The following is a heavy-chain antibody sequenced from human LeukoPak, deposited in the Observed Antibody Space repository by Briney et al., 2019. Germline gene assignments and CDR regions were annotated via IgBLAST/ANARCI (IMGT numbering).Heavy chain of an antibody. CDR2: ISSSSSYI. V-gene: IGHV3-21*01. J-gene: IGHJ4*02. CDR3: ARERYYYDSSGFDY. D-gene: IGHD3-22*01. CDR1: GFTFSSCS. Sequence: GGSLRLSCAASGFTFSSCSMNWVRQAPGKGLEWVSSISSSSSYIYYADSVKSRFTISRDNAKNSLYLQMNSLRAEDTAVYYCARERYYYDSSGFDYWGQGTLVTVSS.